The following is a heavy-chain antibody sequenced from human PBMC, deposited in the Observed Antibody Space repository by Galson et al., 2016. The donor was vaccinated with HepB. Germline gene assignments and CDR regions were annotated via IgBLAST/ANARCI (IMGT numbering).Heavy chain of an antibody. CDR3: AREIIEIQAAMSYGMDG. Sequence: SVKVSCKASGGTFSNSGISWVRQAPGQGLEWMGGVIPIFGAPKYAQNFQGRVTISADESTSTASMELNTLRSEDTAIYYCAREIIEIQAAMSYGMDGWGPGTTVTVAS. J-gene: IGHJ6*02. CDR2: VIPIFGAP. CDR1: GGTFSNSG. D-gene: IGHD2-2*01. V-gene: IGHV1-69*13.